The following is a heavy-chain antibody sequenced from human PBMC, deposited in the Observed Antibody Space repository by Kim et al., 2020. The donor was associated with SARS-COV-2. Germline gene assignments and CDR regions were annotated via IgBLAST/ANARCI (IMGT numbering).Heavy chain of an antibody. J-gene: IGHJ4*02. CDR2: TYYSGST. Sequence: SETLSLTCTVSGGSISSHSWSWIRQPPGKGLEWIGYTYYSGSTNYNPSLKSRVTISVDTSKNQFSLKLSSVTAADAAVYYCARDRIGHCSSTSCSLHFDSWGQGTLVTVSS. CDR3: ARDRIGHCSSTSCSLHFDS. D-gene: IGHD2-2*01. CDR1: GGSISSHS. V-gene: IGHV4-59*11.